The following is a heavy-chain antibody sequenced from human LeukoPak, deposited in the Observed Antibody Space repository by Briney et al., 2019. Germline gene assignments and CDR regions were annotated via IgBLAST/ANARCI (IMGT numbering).Heavy chain of an antibody. D-gene: IGHD1-26*01. CDR3: ARRRDSGSLQHFDY. V-gene: IGHV3-23*01. CDR2: ISGSGGST. J-gene: IGHJ4*02. CDR1: GFTFSSYA. Sequence: GGSLRLSCAASGFTFSSYAMSWVRQAPGKGLEWVSAISGSGGSTYYADSVKGRFTISRDNAKNSLYLQMNSLRAEDTAVYYCARRRDSGSLQHFDYWGQGTLVTVSS.